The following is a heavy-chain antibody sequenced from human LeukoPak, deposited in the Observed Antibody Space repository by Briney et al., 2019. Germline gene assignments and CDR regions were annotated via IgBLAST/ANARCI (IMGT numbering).Heavy chain of an antibody. D-gene: IGHD3-22*01. CDR3: ASEYYDSSGYSTDY. Sequence: GASVKVSCKASGYTLSAYYICWVRQAPGQGLEWMGIINPSVGSTSYAQKFQGRVTMTRDASTSTVYMALSSLRSQDTPVYYCASEYYDSSGYSTDYWGQGTLVTVSS. CDR2: INPSVGST. J-gene: IGHJ4*02. CDR1: GYTLSAYY. V-gene: IGHV1-46*01.